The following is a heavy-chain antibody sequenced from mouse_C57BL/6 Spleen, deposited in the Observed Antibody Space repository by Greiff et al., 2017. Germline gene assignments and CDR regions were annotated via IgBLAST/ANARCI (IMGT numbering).Heavy chain of an antibody. CDR1: GYTFTSYW. CDR3: ARGKGLGGYFYYFDG. CDR2: IDPSDSYT. Sequence: QVQLQQPGAELVRPGTSVKLSCKASGYTFTSYWMHWVKQRPGQGLEWIGVIDPSDSYTNYNQKFKGKATLTVDTSSSTAYMQLSSLTSEDSAVYYCARGKGLGGYFYYFDGWGTGITLTVSS. J-gene: IGHJ2*01. D-gene: IGHD2-3*01. V-gene: IGHV1-59*01.